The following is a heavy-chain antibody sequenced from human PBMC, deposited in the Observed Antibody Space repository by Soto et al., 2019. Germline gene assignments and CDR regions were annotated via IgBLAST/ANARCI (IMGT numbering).Heavy chain of an antibody. CDR3: ARDWGALVGATGIDY. V-gene: IGHV1-46*01. J-gene: IGHJ4*02. Sequence: ATVKVSCKASGYTFINHYIHWVRQAPGQRLEWMGWISASGGSTSYSERFQGRVTMTRDTSTSTAYMELSSLRSEDTAVYYCARDWGALVGATGIDYWGQGTLVTVSS. CDR2: ISASGGST. CDR1: GYTFINHY. D-gene: IGHD1-26*01.